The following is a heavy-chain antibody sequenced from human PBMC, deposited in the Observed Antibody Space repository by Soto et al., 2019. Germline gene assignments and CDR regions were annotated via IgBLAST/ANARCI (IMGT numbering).Heavy chain of an antibody. CDR2: ISYDGSNK. CDR1: GFTFSSYG. V-gene: IGHV3-30*03. J-gene: IGHJ4*02. Sequence: QVQLVESGGGVVQPGRSLRLSCAASGFTFSSYGMHWVRQAPGKGLEWVAVISYDGSNKYYADSVKGRFTISRDNSKNTLYLQMNSLRAEDTAVYYCESSMIVGAPCDYWGQGTLVTVSS. CDR3: ESSMIVGAPCDY. D-gene: IGHD3-22*01.